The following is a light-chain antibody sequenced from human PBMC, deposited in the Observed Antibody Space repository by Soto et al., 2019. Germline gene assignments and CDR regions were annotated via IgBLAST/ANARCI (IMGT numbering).Light chain of an antibody. CDR2: DAS. Sequence: EIVLTQSPATLSFSPGESATLSCRASQNISNYLVWYKQKPGQAPRLLMYDASNRATGTPGRCSGSGSWTAFTLTISSLEHADFSVYYCQHRSNWPPYTFGQGTKLEIK. V-gene: IGKV3-11*01. J-gene: IGKJ2*01. CDR3: QHRSNWPPYT. CDR1: QNISNY.